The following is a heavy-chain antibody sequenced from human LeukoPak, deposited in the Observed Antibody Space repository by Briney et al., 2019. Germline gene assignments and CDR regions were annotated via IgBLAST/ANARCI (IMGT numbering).Heavy chain of an antibody. CDR3: AKDFDY. Sequence: PGGSRRLSCAASGFTFSNFWMTWVRQAPGKGLEWVAVISYDGSNKYYADSVKGRFTISRDNSKNTLYLQMNSLRAEDTAVYYCAKDFDYWGQGTLVTVSS. V-gene: IGHV3-30*18. CDR2: ISYDGSNK. CDR1: GFTFSNFW. J-gene: IGHJ4*02.